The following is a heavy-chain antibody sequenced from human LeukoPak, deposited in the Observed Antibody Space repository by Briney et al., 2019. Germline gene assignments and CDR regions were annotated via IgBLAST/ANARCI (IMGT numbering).Heavy chain of an antibody. V-gene: IGHV1-8*03. J-gene: IGHJ4*02. CDR2: MNPNSGNT. CDR3: AREVGRGFAY. CDR1: GYTFTSYD. D-gene: IGHD1-26*01. Sequence: ASVKVSCKASGYTFTSYDINWVRQATGQGREWKGWMNPNSGNTGYAQKFQGRVTITRNTSISTAYMEVRSVRSDDTAVYYCAREVGRGFAYWGQGTLVTVSP.